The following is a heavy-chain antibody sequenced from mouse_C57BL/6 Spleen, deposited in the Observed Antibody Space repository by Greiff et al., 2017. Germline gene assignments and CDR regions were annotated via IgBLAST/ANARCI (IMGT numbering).Heavy chain of an antibody. J-gene: IGHJ4*01. CDR1: GYTFTDYN. CDR2: INPNNGGT. D-gene: IGHD2-4*01. CDR3: ACFYYDYNSAMDY. V-gene: IGHV1-22*01. Sequence: EVQLQQPGPELVKPGASVKMSCKASGYTFTDYNMHWVKQSHGQSLEWIGYINPNNGGTSYNQKFKGKDTLTVNKSSSTAYMELRSLTSEDSAVYYCACFYYDYNSAMDYWGQGTSGTVSS.